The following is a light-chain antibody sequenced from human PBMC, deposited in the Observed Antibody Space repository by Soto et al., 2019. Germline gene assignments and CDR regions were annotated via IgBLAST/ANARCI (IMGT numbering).Light chain of an antibody. CDR3: QQGDKFPLT. CDR2: AAA. V-gene: IGKV1-12*01. Sequence: DIQMTQSPSSLSASVGDRINISCRASQDIGSRLAWYQQKAGKAPKILIYAAASLYSGVPSRFSATFSGTHFTHTINSLQPEDFATYFCQQGDKFPLTFGPGTKVDLK. CDR1: QDIGSR. J-gene: IGKJ3*01.